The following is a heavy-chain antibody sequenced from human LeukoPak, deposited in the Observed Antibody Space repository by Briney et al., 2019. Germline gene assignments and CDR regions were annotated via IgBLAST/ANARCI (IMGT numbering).Heavy chain of an antibody. CDR2: INRDGSST. V-gene: IGHV3-74*01. D-gene: IGHD4-23*01. J-gene: IGHJ4*02. CDR3: ARRAGGYSHPYDY. CDR1: GFTFSSYW. Sequence: GGSLRLSCAASGFTFSSYWMHWVRQAPGKGLVWVSRINRDGSSTSYADSVKGRFTISRDNAKNTLYLQMNSLRAEDTAVYYCARRAGGYSHPYDYWGQGILVTVSS.